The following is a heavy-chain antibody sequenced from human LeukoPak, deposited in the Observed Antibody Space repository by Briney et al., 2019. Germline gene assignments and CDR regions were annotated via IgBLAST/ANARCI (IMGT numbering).Heavy chain of an antibody. CDR3: AEESGYSSAWLNY. CDR2: ISGSGYGT. CDR1: GFTFSSYA. J-gene: IGHJ4*02. Sequence: GESLRLSCAASGFTFSSYAMTWVRQAPGKGLEWVSSISGSGYGTYYADSMKGRFTISRDNSKNTVYLQMNSLRADDTAIYFCAEESGYSSAWLNYWGQGTLVTVSS. V-gene: IGHV3-23*01. D-gene: IGHD6-19*01.